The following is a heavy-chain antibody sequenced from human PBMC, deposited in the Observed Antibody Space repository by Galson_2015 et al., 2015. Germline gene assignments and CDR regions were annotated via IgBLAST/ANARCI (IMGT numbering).Heavy chain of an antibody. J-gene: IGHJ4*02. CDR3: ARRPRSCGFDS. CDR1: GFTLSNHF. Sequence: SLRLSCAASGFTLSNHFMSWVRQAPGRWLEWVANMAPDGNEKNYVDSVRGRFTISRGSAKNSLYLQMDSLRVEDTAVYYCARRPRSCGFDSWGQGALVTVSS. V-gene: IGHV3-7*01. CDR2: MAPDGNEK. D-gene: IGHD1-26*01.